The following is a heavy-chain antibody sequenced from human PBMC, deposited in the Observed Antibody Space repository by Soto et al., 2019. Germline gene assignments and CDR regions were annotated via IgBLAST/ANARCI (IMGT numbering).Heavy chain of an antibody. D-gene: IGHD4-17*01. CDR3: AADSSNGDYEGLTFDY. CDR1: GVTFTSSA. CDR2: IVVGSGNT. J-gene: IGHJ4*02. Sequence: SVEISSKASGVTFTSSAVQWARQARGQRLEWIGWIVVGSGNTNYAQKFQERVTITRDMSTSTAYMELSSLRSEDTAVYYCAADSSNGDYEGLTFDYWGQGTLVTVSS. V-gene: IGHV1-58*01.